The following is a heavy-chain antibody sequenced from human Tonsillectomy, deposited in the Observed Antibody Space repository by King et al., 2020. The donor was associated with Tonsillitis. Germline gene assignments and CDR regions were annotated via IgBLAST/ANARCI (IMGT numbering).Heavy chain of an antibody. CDR1: GYSFTNYW. Sequence: VQLVESGAEVKKPGESLKISCKGSGYSFTNYWIGWVRQMPGKGLEWRGIIYPGDSDTRYSPSFQGQVTISADKSISTAYLQWSSLKASDTAMYYCARPGLGYCSSGSCYPDYWGQGTLVTVSS. D-gene: IGHD2-15*01. CDR2: IYPGDSDT. CDR3: ARPGLGYCSSGSCYPDY. V-gene: IGHV5-51*01. J-gene: IGHJ4*02.